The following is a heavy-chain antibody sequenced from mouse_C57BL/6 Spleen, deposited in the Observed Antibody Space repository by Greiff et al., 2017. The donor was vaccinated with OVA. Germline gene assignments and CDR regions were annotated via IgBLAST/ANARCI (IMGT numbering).Heavy chain of an antibody. V-gene: IGHV5-17*01. J-gene: IGHJ3*01. CDR1: GFTFSDYG. CDR3: ARPSDYYGSSPFAY. CDR2: ISSGSSTI. Sequence: EVKLVESGGGLVKPGGSLKLSCAASGFTFSDYGMHWVRQAPETGLEWVAYISSGSSTIYYADTVKGRFTISRDNAKNTLCLQMTSLRSEDTAMYYCARPSDYYGSSPFAYWGQGTLVTVSA. D-gene: IGHD1-1*01.